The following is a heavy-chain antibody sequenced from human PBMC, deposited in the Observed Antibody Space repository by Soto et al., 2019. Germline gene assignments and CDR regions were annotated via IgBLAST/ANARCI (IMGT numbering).Heavy chain of an antibody. CDR1: GFSLSTSGVG. J-gene: IGHJ6*03. CDR3: AKQTEWFLLLRYYYMDV. CDR2: IYWDDDK. D-gene: IGHD3-10*01. V-gene: IGHV2-5*02. Sequence: QITLKESGPTLVKPTQTLTLTCTFSGFSLSTSGVGVGWIRQPPGKALEWLALIYWDDDKRHSPSLKSRLTITKDTSKYRVVLTMTNMDPVDTATYYGAKQTEWFLLLRYYYMDVWGKGTTVTVSS.